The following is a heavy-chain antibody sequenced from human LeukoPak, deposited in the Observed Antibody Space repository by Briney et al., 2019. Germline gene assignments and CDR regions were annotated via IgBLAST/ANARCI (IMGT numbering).Heavy chain of an antibody. Sequence: GGSLRLSCAASGFTFSSYSMNWVRQAPGKGLEWVSSISSSSSYIYYADSVKGRFTISRDNAKNTLYLQMNSLRAEDTAVYYCAKDPPSSSWFSGGFDPWGQGTLVTVSS. V-gene: IGHV3-21*04. J-gene: IGHJ5*02. D-gene: IGHD6-13*01. CDR3: AKDPPSSSWFSGGFDP. CDR1: GFTFSSYS. CDR2: ISSSSSYI.